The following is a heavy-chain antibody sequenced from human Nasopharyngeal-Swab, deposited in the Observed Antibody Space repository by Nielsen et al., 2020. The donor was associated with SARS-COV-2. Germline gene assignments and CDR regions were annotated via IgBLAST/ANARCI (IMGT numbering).Heavy chain of an antibody. J-gene: IGHJ4*02. CDR3: AGGSSGWIQLSGTNIDY. Sequence: ASVKVSCKASGYTFTGYYMHWVRQAPGQGLEWMGWINPNSGGTNYAQKFQGWVTMTRDTSISTAYMELSRLRSDDTAVYYCAGGSSGWIQLSGTNIDYWGQGTLVTVSS. D-gene: IGHD5-18*01. CDR1: GYTFTGYY. V-gene: IGHV1-2*04. CDR2: INPNSGGT.